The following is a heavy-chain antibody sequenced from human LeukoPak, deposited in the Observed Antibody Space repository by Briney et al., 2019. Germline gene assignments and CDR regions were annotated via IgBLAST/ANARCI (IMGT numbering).Heavy chain of an antibody. D-gene: IGHD6-19*01. Sequence: GESLKISCKGSGYSFTSYWIGWVRQLPGKGLEWMGIIYPGDSDTTYSPSFQGQVTISADKSISTAYLQWSSLKASDTAMYYCARHPGGEGYSSLVTIDYWGQGTLVTVSS. V-gene: IGHV5-51*01. CDR2: IYPGDSDT. CDR3: ARHPGGEGYSSLVTIDY. J-gene: IGHJ4*02. CDR1: GYSFTSYW.